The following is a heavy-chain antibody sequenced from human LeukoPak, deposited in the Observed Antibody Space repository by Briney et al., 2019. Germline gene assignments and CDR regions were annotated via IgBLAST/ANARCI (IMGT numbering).Heavy chain of an antibody. J-gene: IGHJ3*02. CDR2: IYYSGST. V-gene: IGHV4-59*01. Sequence: SSETLSLTCTVSGGSIGSYYWSWIRQPPGKGLEWIGYIYYSGSTNYNPSLKSRVTISVDTSKNQFSLKLSSVTAADTAVYYCARDGATAGRRDAFDIWGQGTMVTVSS. CDR1: GGSIGSYY. D-gene: IGHD6-25*01. CDR3: ARDGATAGRRDAFDI.